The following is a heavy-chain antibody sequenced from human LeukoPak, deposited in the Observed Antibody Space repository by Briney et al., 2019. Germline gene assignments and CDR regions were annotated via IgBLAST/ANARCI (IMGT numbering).Heavy chain of an antibody. CDR2: IYYSGST. V-gene: IGHV4-39*01. D-gene: IGHD3-3*01. Sequence: PSETLSLTCTVSGGSIRSSSHYWGWIRQPPGKGLEWIGSIYYSGSTYYNPSLKSRVTISVDTSKNQISLKPNSVTAANTAIYYCARHVSYYDYWSGLIYWGQGTLVTVSS. CDR3: ARHVSYYDYWSGLIY. CDR1: GGSIRSSSHY. J-gene: IGHJ4*02.